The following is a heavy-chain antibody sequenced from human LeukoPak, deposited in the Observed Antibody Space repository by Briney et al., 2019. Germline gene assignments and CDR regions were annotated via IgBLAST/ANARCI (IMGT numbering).Heavy chain of an antibody. CDR1: GFTFSSYA. J-gene: IGHJ4*02. D-gene: IGHD6-6*01. Sequence: GGSLRLSCAASGFTFSSYAMSWVRQAPGKGLEWVSVIYSGGTTYYADSVKGRFTISRDNSKNTLYLQMNSLKTEDTAVYYCTYTSSSGVVYWGQGALVTVSS. CDR2: IYSGGTT. V-gene: IGHV3-66*01. CDR3: TYTSSSGVVY.